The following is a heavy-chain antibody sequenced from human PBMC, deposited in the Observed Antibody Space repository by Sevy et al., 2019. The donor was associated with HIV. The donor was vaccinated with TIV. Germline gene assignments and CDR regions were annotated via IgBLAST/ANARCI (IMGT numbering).Heavy chain of an antibody. Sequence: GGCLRLSCRASGFTFSNYDMHWVRQATGKGLEWVSGIDNDGDTYYPDSVKGRFTISRENGRDSLYLQMNSLRAGDTAVYYSSRELYYGMDVWGQGTTVTVSS. CDR1: GFTFSNYD. CDR2: IDNDGDT. CDR3: SRELYYGMDV. V-gene: IGHV3-13*01. D-gene: IGHD3-10*01. J-gene: IGHJ6*02.